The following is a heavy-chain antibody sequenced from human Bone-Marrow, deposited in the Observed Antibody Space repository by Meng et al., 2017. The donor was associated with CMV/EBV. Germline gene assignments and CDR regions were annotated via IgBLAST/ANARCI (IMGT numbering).Heavy chain of an antibody. J-gene: IGHJ4*02. Sequence: GESLKISCAASGFTFSSYEMNWVRQAPGKGLEWISYISSSGSIIYYADSVKGRFTISRDNAKNSLYLQMNSLRAEDTAVYYCARPWYSSGWIDYWGQGTLVTVSS. D-gene: IGHD6-19*01. CDR1: GFTFSSYE. V-gene: IGHV3-48*03. CDR3: ARPWYSSGWIDY. CDR2: ISSSGSII.